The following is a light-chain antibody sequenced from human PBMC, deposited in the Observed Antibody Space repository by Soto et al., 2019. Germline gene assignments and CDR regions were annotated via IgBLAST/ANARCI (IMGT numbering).Light chain of an antibody. CDR2: EVN. J-gene: IGLJ3*02. V-gene: IGLV2-14*01. Sequence: QSALTQPASVSGSPGQSITISCTGTSSDVGTYDYVSWYQQHPGKAPKLMIYEVNYRPSGISDRFSGSKSGNTASLTIFGLQAEDEADYYCTSYTSDSKWVFGGGTKLTVL. CDR3: TSYTSDSKWV. CDR1: SSDVGTYDY.